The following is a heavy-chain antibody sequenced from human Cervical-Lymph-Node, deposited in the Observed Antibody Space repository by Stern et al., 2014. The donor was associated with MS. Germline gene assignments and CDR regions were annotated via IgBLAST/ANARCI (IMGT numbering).Heavy chain of an antibody. D-gene: IGHD2/OR15-2a*01. V-gene: IGHV4-4*02. CDR3: ARERQQYCNSEGCSYWYFDL. CDR2: IYPSGAY. Sequence: QVQLQESGTGLVKPSGTLSLTCAVSGGSVRSTNWWSWVRQSPGKGLEWIGNIYPSGAYNYPPSLRSRVSISLDNSKNHLSLHLHSVTAADTAVYYCARERQQYCNSEGCSYWYFDLWGRGTLVTVSS. J-gene: IGHJ2*01. CDR1: GGSVRSTNW.